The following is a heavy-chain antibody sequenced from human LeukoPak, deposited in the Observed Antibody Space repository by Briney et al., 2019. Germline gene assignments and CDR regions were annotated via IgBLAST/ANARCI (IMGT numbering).Heavy chain of an antibody. CDR3: VSRVPTWIHPASGDFDI. J-gene: IGHJ3*02. Sequence: ASVKVSCKASGYTFTGYYMHWVRQAPGQGLEWMGWINPNSGGTNYAQKFQGRVTMTRDTSISTAYMELSSLRSDDTAVYYCVSRVPTWIHPASGDFDIWGQGTMVTVSS. V-gene: IGHV1-2*02. D-gene: IGHD5-18*01. CDR2: INPNSGGT. CDR1: GYTFTGYY.